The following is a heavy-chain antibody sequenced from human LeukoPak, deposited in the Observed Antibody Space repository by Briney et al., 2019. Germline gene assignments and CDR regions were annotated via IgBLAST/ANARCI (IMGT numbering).Heavy chain of an antibody. CDR2: ISYDGSNK. V-gene: IGHV3-30-3*01. CDR3: ARDIFYFVQMATIGSYYYYGMDV. J-gene: IGHJ6*02. CDR1: GFTFSSYA. D-gene: IGHD5-24*01. Sequence: GGSLRLSCAASGFTFSSYAMHWVRQAPGKGLEWVAVISYDGSNKYYADSVKGRFTISRDNSKNTLYLQMNSLRAEDTAVYYCARDIFYFVQMATIGSYYYYGMDVWGQGTTVTVSS.